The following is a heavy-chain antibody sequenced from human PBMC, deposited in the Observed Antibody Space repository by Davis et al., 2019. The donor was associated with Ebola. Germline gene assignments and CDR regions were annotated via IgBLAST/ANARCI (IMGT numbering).Heavy chain of an antibody. D-gene: IGHD2-15*01. J-gene: IGHJ4*02. Sequence: GESLKISCAASGFTFSDYYMSRIRQAPGKGLEWVSYISSSSSYTNYADSVKGRFTISRDNAKNSLYLQMNSLRAEDTAVYYCGGRAEIWGQGTLVTVSS. CDR1: GFTFSDYY. CDR3: GGRAEI. V-gene: IGHV3-11*03. CDR2: ISSSSSYT.